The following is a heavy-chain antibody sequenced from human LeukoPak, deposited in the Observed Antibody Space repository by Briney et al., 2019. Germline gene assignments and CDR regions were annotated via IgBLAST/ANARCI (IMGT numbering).Heavy chain of an antibody. V-gene: IGHV1-18*01. CDR1: SYTFTSYG. Sequence: ASVKVSCKASSYTFTSYGISWVRQAPGQGLEWMGWISAYNGNTNYAQKLQGRVTMTTDTSTSTAYMELRSLRSDDTAVYYCAREGDRYFDWLTRDYYYYGMDVWGQGTTVTVSS. J-gene: IGHJ6*02. CDR3: AREGDRYFDWLTRDYYYYGMDV. CDR2: ISAYNGNT. D-gene: IGHD3-9*01.